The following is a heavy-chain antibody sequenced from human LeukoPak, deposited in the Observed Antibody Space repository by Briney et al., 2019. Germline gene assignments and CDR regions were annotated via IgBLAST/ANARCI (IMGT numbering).Heavy chain of an antibody. CDR1: GFTFSSYA. CDR2: ISNSGDTP. Sequence: GGSLRLSCAASGFTFSSYAMSWVRQAPGKGLEWVSAISNSGDTPYYADSVKGRFTISRDNSKNTLYLQMNSPRAEDTAVYYCARFPCDGYSFPWCYFDYWGQGTLVTVSS. CDR3: ARFPCDGYSFPWCYFDY. J-gene: IGHJ4*02. D-gene: IGHD5-24*01. V-gene: IGHV3-23*01.